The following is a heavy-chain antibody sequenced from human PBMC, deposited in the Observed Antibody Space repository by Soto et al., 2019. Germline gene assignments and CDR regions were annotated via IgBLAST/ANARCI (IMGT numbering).Heavy chain of an antibody. Sequence: HVQLVQSGSEVKKPKYSVKVSCKASGGNCIRKTISWLRQAPGQGLEWMGRIIPILGIANYAQKFQGRVTITADKSTSTAYMELSSLRSEDTAVYYCARDYGGNIGWGQGTLVTVSS. CDR3: ARDYGGNIG. CDR1: GGNCIRKT. D-gene: IGHD4-17*01. CDR2: IIPILGIA. V-gene: IGHV1-69*02. J-gene: IGHJ4*02.